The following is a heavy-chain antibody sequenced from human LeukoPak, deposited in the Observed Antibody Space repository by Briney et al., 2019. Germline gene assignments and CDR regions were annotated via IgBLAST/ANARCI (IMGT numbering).Heavy chain of an antibody. Sequence: GRSLRLSCAAPGFTFSSYAMHWVRQAPGKGLEWVAVISYDGSNKYYADSVKGRFTISRDNSKNTLYLQMNSLRAEDTAVYYCARDIMGFGEFRAGMDVWGQGTTVTVSS. V-gene: IGHV3-30-3*01. J-gene: IGHJ6*02. CDR1: GFTFSSYA. CDR2: ISYDGSNK. D-gene: IGHD3-10*01. CDR3: ARDIMGFGEFRAGMDV.